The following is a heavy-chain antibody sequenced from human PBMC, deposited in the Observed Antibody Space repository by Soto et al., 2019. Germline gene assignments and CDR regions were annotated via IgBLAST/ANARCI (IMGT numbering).Heavy chain of an antibody. CDR3: ARATGTLRSRNCDY. D-gene: IGHD1-1*01. J-gene: IGHJ4*02. Sequence: PSETLSLTCTVSGDSISSSRYYWGWVRQPPGKGLEWIGSIYHRGSTYYSPSLKSRVTISVDTSKNQFSLKLSSVTAADTAVYYCARATGTLRSRNCDYWGQGSLVTVSS. CDR2: IYHRGST. CDR1: GDSISSSRYY. V-gene: IGHV4-39*01.